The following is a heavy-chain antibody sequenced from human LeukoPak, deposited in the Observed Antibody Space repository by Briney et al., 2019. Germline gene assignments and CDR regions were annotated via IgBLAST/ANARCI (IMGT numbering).Heavy chain of an antibody. J-gene: IGHJ4*02. CDR2: INTNTGNP. CDR3: ATKWELSHFDY. CDR1: GYTFTSYA. V-gene: IGHV7-4-1*02. D-gene: IGHD1-26*01. Sequence: ASVKVSCTASGYTFTSYAMNWVRQAPGQGLEWMGWINTNTGNPTYAQGFTGRFVFSLDTSVSTAYLQISSLKAEDAAVYYCATKWELSHFDYWGQGTLVTVSS.